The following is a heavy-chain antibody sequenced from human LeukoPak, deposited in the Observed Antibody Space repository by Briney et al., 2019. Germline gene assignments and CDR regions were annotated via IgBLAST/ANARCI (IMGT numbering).Heavy chain of an antibody. CDR1: GFTFGKYW. CDR3: AGGQGYLIQL. Sequence: GGSLRLSCVASGFTFGKYWMSWVRQAPGKGLEWVANIKLDGSEKNYVDSVKGRFTISRDNTKNSLYLQMNSLRAEDTAVYYCAGGQGYLIQLWGQGTLVTVSS. D-gene: IGHD2-15*01. CDR2: IKLDGSEK. J-gene: IGHJ4*02. V-gene: IGHV3-7*01.